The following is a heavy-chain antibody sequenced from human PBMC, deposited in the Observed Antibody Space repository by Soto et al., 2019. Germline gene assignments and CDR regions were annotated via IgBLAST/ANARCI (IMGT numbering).Heavy chain of an antibody. CDR3: ARRVETTSMWAYDI. V-gene: IGHV5-51*01. CDR1: EYIFTNFW. Sequence: GESLKISCKGSEYIFTNFWIGWVRQMPGKGLEWMGIIHPSDSETRYSPSFQGQVTISGDKSIFTAYLQWSSLKASDTAIYYCARRVETTSMWAYDIWGQGTMVTVS. J-gene: IGHJ3*02. CDR2: IHPSDSET. D-gene: IGHD1-1*01.